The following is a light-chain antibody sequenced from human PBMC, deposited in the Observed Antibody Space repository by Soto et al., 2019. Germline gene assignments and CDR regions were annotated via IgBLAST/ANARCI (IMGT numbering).Light chain of an antibody. Sequence: EIVVTQSPATLSVSPGERATLSCRASQSVSSNLAWYQQKPGRAPRLLIYAASARATGVPARFSGSGSGTEFTLTISSLQSEDFGIYYCQQYDYWWTFGQGTKVDIK. CDR3: QQYDYWWT. CDR1: QSVSSN. CDR2: AAS. V-gene: IGKV3-15*01. J-gene: IGKJ1*01.